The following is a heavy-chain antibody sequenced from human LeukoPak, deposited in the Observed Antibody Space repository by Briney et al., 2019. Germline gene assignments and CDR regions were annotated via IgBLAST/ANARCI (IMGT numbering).Heavy chain of an antibody. Sequence: SQTLSLTCAISGDSVSSNSAAWNWIRQSPSRGLEWLGRTYYRSKWYNDYAVSVKSRITINPDTSKNQFSLKLSSVTAADTAVYYCATSKALARKTFDLWGRGTLVTVSS. CDR1: GDSVSSNSAA. V-gene: IGHV6-1*01. CDR3: ATSKALARKTFDL. J-gene: IGHJ2*01. CDR2: TYYRSKWYN.